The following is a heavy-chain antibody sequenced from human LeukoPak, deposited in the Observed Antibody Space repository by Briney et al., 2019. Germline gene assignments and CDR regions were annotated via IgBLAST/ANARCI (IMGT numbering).Heavy chain of an antibody. CDR1: GYTFTSYY. CDR3: ARVVLWSGGYDAFDI. D-gene: IGHD3-3*01. V-gene: IGHV1-46*01. Sequence: ASVKVSCKASGYTFTSYYMHWVRQAPGQGLEWMGIINPSGGSTSYAQKFQGRVTMTRDMSTSTVYMELSSLRSEDTAVYYCARVVLWSGGYDAFDIWPQGKRIMVSS. J-gene: IGHJ3*02. CDR2: INPSGGST.